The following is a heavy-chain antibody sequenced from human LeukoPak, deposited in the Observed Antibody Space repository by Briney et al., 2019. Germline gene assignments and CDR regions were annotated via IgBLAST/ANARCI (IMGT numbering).Heavy chain of an antibody. Sequence: EASVKDSCKASGYTFTSYYMHWVRQAPGQGLEWMGIINPSGGSTSYAQKFQGRVTTTRDTSTSTVYMELSSLRSEDTAVYYCAREERITIFGVVIRNYGMDVWGQGTTVTVSS. J-gene: IGHJ6*02. CDR3: AREERITIFGVVIRNYGMDV. CDR1: GYTFTSYY. CDR2: INPSGGST. D-gene: IGHD3-3*01. V-gene: IGHV1-46*01.